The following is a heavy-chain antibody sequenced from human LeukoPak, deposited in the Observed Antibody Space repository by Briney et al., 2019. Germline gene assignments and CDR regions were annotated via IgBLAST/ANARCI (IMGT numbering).Heavy chain of an antibody. CDR2: MNPNSGNT. V-gene: IGHV1-8*03. Sequence: EASVKVSCKASGYTFTSYDINWVRQATGQGLEWMGWMNPNSGNTGYAQKFQGRVTITRNTSISTAYMELSSLRSEDTAVYYCARGHSSSDFDYWGQGTLVTVSS. J-gene: IGHJ4*02. D-gene: IGHD6-6*01. CDR1: GYTFTSYD. CDR3: ARGHSSSDFDY.